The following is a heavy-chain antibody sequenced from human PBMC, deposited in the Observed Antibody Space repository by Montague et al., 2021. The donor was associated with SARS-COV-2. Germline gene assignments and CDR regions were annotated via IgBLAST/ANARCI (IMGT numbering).Heavy chain of an antibody. CDR1: GFTFSSYA. D-gene: IGHD2-2*01. CDR2: ISYDGSNK. J-gene: IGHJ3*02. CDR3: ASEDIVVVMGAFDI. Sequence: SLSLSSSASGFTFSSYAMHWVRQAPGKGLEWVAVISYDGSNKYYADSVKGRFTISRDNSKNTLYLQMNSLRAEDTAVYYCASEDIVVVMGAFDIWGQGTMVTVSS. V-gene: IGHV3-30*04.